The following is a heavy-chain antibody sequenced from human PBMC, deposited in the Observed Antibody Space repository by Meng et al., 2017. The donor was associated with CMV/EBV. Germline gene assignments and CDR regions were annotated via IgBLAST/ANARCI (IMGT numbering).Heavy chain of an antibody. CDR3: ARAFVDTAMVDYYYGMDV. CDR1: GGSISSYY. Sequence: SETLSLTCTVSGGSISSYYWRWIRQPPGKGLEWIGYIYYSGSTNYNPSLKSRVTISVDTSKNQFSLKLSSVTAADTAVYYCARAFVDTAMVDYYYGMDVWGQGTTVTVSS. J-gene: IGHJ6*02. V-gene: IGHV4-59*01. CDR2: IYYSGST. D-gene: IGHD5-18*01.